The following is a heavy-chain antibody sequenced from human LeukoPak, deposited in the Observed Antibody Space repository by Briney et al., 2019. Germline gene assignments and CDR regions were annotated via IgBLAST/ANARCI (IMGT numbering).Heavy chain of an antibody. Sequence: PSETLSLTRTVSGGSISSYDWSWIRQPAGKGLEWIGRIYTSGSTNYNPSLKSRVTLSVDTSKNQFSLNLSSVTAADTAVYYCARDRNGGYFDYWGQGTLVTVSS. CDR1: GGSISSYD. CDR2: IYTSGST. D-gene: IGHD3-10*01. CDR3: ARDRNGGYFDY. J-gene: IGHJ4*02. V-gene: IGHV4-4*07.